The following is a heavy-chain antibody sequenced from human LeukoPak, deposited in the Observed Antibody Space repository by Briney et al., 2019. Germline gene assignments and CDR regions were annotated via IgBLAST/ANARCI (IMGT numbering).Heavy chain of an antibody. V-gene: IGHV3-23*01. CDR1: GFTFSSYA. J-gene: IGHJ4*02. Sequence: GGSLRLSCAASGFTFSSYAMRGVRHARGGAREWVLAVSGSGGSTYYAESVTGRSTISRDNHKNTLYLQMNSLRAEDTAVYYCAKDAGHRDLVPSDYFDYWGQGTLVTVSS. D-gene: IGHD2-2*01. CDR2: VSGSGGST. CDR3: AKDAGHRDLVPSDYFDY.